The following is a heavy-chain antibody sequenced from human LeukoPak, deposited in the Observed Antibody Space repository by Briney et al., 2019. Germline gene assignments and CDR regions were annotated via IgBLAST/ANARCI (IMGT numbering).Heavy chain of an antibody. V-gene: IGHV6-1*01. J-gene: IGHJ3*02. CDR3: AREAHPHAFDI. CDR2: TYYRSKWHN. CDR1: GDSVSSNSVT. Sequence: SQTLSLTCAISGDSVSSNSVTWNWIRQSPARGLEWLGRTYYRSKWHNDYAVSVKSRITINPDTSKNQFSLQLNSVTPEDTAVYYCAREAHPHAFDIWGQGTMVTVSS.